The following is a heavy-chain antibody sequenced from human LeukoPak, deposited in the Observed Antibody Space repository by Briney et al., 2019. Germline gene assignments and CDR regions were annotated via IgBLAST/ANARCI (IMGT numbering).Heavy chain of an antibody. CDR3: ATQARGLYAFDI. V-gene: IGHV1-24*01. Sequence: GASVKVSCKVSGYTLTELSMHWVRQAPGRGLEWMGGFDPEDGETIYAQKFQGRVTMTEDTSTDTAYMELSSLRSEDTAVYYCATQARGLYAFDIWGQGTMVTVSS. CDR1: GYTLTELS. D-gene: IGHD6-6*01. J-gene: IGHJ3*02. CDR2: FDPEDGET.